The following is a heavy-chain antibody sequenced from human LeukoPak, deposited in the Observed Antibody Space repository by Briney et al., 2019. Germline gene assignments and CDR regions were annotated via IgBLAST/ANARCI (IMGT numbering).Heavy chain of an antibody. CDR3: ARDQYDTWSRRGNFDS. Sequence: GGSLRLSCAASGFTFSSYGMHWVRQAPGKGLEWVAVIWYDGSNKYYADSVKGRFTISRDNSKKTLYLQMNSLRAEDTAVYYCARDQYDTWSRRGNFDSWGQGTLVIVSS. V-gene: IGHV3-33*01. CDR2: IWYDGSNK. J-gene: IGHJ4*02. D-gene: IGHD3-3*01. CDR1: GFTFSSYG.